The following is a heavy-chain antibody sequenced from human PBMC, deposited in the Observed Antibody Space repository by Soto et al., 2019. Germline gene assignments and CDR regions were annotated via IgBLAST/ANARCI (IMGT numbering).Heavy chain of an antibody. CDR3: AKAYSSGWYYFDY. V-gene: IGHV3-23*01. J-gene: IGHJ4*02. CDR1: GFTFSSYA. D-gene: IGHD6-19*01. Sequence: EVQLLESGGGLVQPGGSLRLSCAAPGFTFSSYAMSWVRQAPGKGLEWVSAISGSGGSTYYADSVKGRFTISRDNSKNTLYLQMNSLRAEDTAVYYCAKAYSSGWYYFDYWGQGTLVTVSS. CDR2: ISGSGGST.